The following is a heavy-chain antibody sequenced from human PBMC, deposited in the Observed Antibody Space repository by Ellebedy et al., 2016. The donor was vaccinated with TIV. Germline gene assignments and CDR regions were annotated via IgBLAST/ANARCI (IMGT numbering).Heavy chain of an antibody. Sequence: ASVKVSXXASGYTFTGYHMHWVRQAPGQGLEWMGWISPNSGDTNYAQNFQDRVTMTRDTSISTAYMELRRLRSDDTAVYYCARDVSPTTTLLNWFNPWGQGTLVIVSS. J-gene: IGHJ5*02. CDR3: ARDVSPTTTLLNWFNP. CDR1: GYTFTGYH. V-gene: IGHV1-2*02. D-gene: IGHD1-14*01. CDR2: ISPNSGDT.